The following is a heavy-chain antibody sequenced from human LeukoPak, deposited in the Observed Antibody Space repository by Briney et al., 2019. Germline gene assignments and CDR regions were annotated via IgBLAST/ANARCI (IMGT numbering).Heavy chain of an antibody. D-gene: IGHD4-17*01. Sequence: GGSLRLSCAASGFTFSNAWMSWVRQAPGKGLEWVGRIKSKTDGGTTDYAAPVKGRFTISRDDSKNTLYLQMNSLKTEDTAVYYCTTDAQFTTVTTFSDYWGQGTLVTVSS. V-gene: IGHV3-15*01. CDR1: GFTFSNAW. CDR3: TTDAQFTTVTTFSDY. J-gene: IGHJ4*02. CDR2: IKSKTDGGTT.